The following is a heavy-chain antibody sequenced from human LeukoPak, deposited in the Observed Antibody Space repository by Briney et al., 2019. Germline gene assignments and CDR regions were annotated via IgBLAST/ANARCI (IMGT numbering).Heavy chain of an antibody. CDR1: GASISSYS. J-gene: IGHJ4*02. V-gene: IGHV4-4*07. Sequence: SETLSLTCTVSGASISSYSWSWIRQPAGKGLEWIGRIYTSGTTNYNPSLKSRVTMSVDTSKNQFSLKLSSVTAADTAVYYCARVAPFQFDYWGQGTLVTVSS. CDR2: IYTSGTT. CDR3: ARVAPFQFDY.